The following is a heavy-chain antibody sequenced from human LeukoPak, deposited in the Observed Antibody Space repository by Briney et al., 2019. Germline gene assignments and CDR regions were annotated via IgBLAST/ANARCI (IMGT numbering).Heavy chain of an antibody. V-gene: IGHV1-8*01. CDR1: GCTFTSYD. J-gene: IGHJ5*02. D-gene: IGHD6-6*01. CDR3: ARGPLHHSSSDNWFDP. Sequence: ASVKVSCKASGCTFTSYDINWVRQATGQGLEWMGWMNPNSGNTGYAQKFQGRVTMTRNTSISTAYMELSSLRSEDTAVYYCARGPLHHSSSDNWFDPWGQGTLVTVSS. CDR2: MNPNSGNT.